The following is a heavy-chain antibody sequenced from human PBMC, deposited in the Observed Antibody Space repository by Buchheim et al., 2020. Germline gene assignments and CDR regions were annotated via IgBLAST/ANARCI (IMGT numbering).Heavy chain of an antibody. Sequence: EVQLVESGGGLVQPGWSLRLSRVASGFTFSNYALCWVRQAPGKGLEWVSTIRGSGINTYYANSVQGRLTISRENSKNTLYLQRSSLRAEDAAVDYYANRRVRSLYFEYWGQGTL. CDR1: GFTFSNYA. CDR3: ANRRVRSLYFEY. CDR2: IRGSGINT. V-gene: IGHV3-23*04. J-gene: IGHJ4*02. D-gene: IGHD3-10*01.